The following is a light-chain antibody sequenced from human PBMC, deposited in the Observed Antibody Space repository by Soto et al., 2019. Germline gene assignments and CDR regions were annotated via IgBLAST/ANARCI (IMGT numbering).Light chain of an antibody. CDR3: TSYASGSSHVV. CDR2: DVN. V-gene: IGLV2-14*01. J-gene: IGLJ2*01. Sequence: QSALTQPASVSGSPGQSITLSCTGTSSDIGGYDYVSWYQRHPGKAPKLIIYDVNNRPSGVSNRFSGSKSGNTASLTISGLQAEEEDDYYCTSYASGSSHVVFGGGTKLTVL. CDR1: SSDIGGYDY.